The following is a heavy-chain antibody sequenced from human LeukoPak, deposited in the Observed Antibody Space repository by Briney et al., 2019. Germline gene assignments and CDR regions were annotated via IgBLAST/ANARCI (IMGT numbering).Heavy chain of an antibody. D-gene: IGHD4-23*01. CDR3: ARDRYGGSYFDY. Sequence: GGSLRLSCAASGVTVSSNYMSWVRQAPGKGLEWVSVISVGGSIHYADSVKGRFTISRDNSKNTLYLQMNSLRAEDTAVYFCARDRYGGSYFDYWGQGILVTASS. CDR2: ISVGGSI. V-gene: IGHV3-53*01. CDR1: GVTVSSNY. J-gene: IGHJ4*02.